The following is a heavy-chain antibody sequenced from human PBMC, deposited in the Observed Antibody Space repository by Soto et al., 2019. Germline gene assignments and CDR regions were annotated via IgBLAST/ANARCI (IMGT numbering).Heavy chain of an antibody. Sequence: ASVKVSCKVSGYTLTELSMHWVRQAPGKGLEWMGGFDAEDGETIYAQKFQGRVTMTEDTSTDTAYMELSSLRSEDTAVYYCATDGVTIFGVAPYGMDVWGQGTTVTVSS. J-gene: IGHJ6*02. CDR3: ATDGVTIFGVAPYGMDV. CDR1: GYTLTELS. CDR2: FDAEDGET. V-gene: IGHV1-24*01. D-gene: IGHD3-3*01.